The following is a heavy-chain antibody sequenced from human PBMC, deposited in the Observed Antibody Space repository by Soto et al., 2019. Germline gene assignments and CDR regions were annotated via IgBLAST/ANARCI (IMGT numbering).Heavy chain of an antibody. Sequence: QVQLVESGGGVVQPGRSLRLSCAASGFTFSHYGIHWVRQAPGKGLEWLAVILYDGSNKHYADSVKGRFTVSRDNSKNTLYLQMNSLRAEDTAVYFCARYSGKYQGPIDYWGQGTLVTVSS. D-gene: IGHD1-26*01. CDR1: GFTFSHYG. J-gene: IGHJ4*02. CDR3: ARYSGKYQGPIDY. V-gene: IGHV3-30*03. CDR2: ILYDGSNK.